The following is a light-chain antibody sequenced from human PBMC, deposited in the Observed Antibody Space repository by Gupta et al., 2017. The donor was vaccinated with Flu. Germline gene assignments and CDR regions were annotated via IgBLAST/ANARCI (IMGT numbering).Light chain of an antibody. V-gene: IGKV3-20*01. J-gene: IGKJ2*01. CDR1: QSVSSNY. Sequence: ENVLTQSPGTLTSSPGERATLSCRASQSVSSNYLGWYQQKPGQAPRLLIYGVASRATGIPDRFSGSGSGTDFTLTISRLEPEDFAVYYCQQYDTSHPYTDTFGQGTKLEIK. CDR2: GVA. CDR3: QQYDTSHPYTDT.